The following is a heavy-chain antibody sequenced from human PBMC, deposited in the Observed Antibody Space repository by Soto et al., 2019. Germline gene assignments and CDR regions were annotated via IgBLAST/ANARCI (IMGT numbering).Heavy chain of an antibody. CDR1: GYSFSSHW. D-gene: IGHD6-13*01. CDR3: ARQPVIAENWFDP. CDR2: IYPDDSDT. J-gene: IGHJ5*02. Sequence: PGESLKISCKGSGYSFSSHWIGWVRQIPWKGLEWMGIIYPDDSDTRYSPSFQGQVTISADKSISTAYLQWSSLKASDTAIYYCARQPVIAENWFDPWGQGTLVTVSS. V-gene: IGHV5-51*01.